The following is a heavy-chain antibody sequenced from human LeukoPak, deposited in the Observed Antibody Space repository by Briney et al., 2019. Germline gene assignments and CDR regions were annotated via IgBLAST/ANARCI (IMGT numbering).Heavy chain of an antibody. D-gene: IGHD3-3*01. Sequence: GGSLRLSCAAFGFTFNSYEMNWVRQAPGKGLEWVSYISSSGGTIYYADSVKGRFTISRDNAKSSLYLQMNSLRAEDTAIYYCARQDRVLIAFDYWGQGTLVTVSS. CDR2: ISSSGGTI. CDR1: GFTFNSYE. CDR3: ARQDRVLIAFDY. V-gene: IGHV3-48*03. J-gene: IGHJ4*02.